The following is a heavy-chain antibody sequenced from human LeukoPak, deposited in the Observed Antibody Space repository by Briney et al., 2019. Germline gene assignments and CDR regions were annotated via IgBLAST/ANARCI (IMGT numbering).Heavy chain of an antibody. D-gene: IGHD6-13*01. CDR3: ARDRAHSSPHFDS. Sequence: PSETLSLTCTVSGGSISSYYWSWIRQPPGKGLEWIGYIYYSGSTNYNPSLKSRVTISVDTSKNQFSLRLTSMTAADTAVYYCARDRAHSSPHFDSWGQGILVTVSS. CDR1: GGSISSYY. CDR2: IYYSGST. V-gene: IGHV4-59*12. J-gene: IGHJ4*02.